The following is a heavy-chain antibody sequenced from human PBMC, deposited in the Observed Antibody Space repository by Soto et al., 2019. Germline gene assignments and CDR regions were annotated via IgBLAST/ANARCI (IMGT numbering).Heavy chain of an antibody. CDR2: IYYSGNT. J-gene: IGHJ5*02. Sequence: SETLSLTCTVSGDSISSSSYFCDWIRQPPGKGLEWIGNIYYSGNTNYNPSLKSRVTISVDTSKNQFSLKLSSVTAADTAVYYCARDHYGSASWFDPWGQGTLVTVSS. V-gene: IGHV4-39*07. CDR1: GDSISSSSYF. CDR3: ARDHYGSASWFDP. D-gene: IGHD3-10*01.